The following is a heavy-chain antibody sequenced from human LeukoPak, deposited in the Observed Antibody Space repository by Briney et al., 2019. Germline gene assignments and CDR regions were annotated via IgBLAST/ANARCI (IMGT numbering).Heavy chain of an antibody. Sequence: GGSLRLSCAASGFTFSSYAMSWVRQAPGKRLEWVSAISGSGGSTYYADSVKGRFTISRDNAKNSLYLQMNSLRAEDTAVYYCARDGPYDFWSGYSRYYFDYWGQGTLVTVSS. CDR3: ARDGPYDFWSGYSRYYFDY. V-gene: IGHV3-23*01. J-gene: IGHJ4*02. CDR1: GFTFSSYA. CDR2: ISGSGGST. D-gene: IGHD3-3*01.